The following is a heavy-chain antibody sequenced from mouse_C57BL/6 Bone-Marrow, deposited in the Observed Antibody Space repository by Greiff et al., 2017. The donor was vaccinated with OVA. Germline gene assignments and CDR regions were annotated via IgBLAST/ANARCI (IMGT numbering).Heavy chain of an antibody. Sequence: QVQLQQSGAELVMPGASVKLSCKASGYTFTSYWMHWVKQRPGQGLEWIGEIDPSDSYTNYNQKFKGKSTLTVDKSSSTAYMQLSSLTSEDSAVYYCVVVFLPSYAMDYWGQGTSVTVSS. CDR1: GYTFTSYW. CDR2: IDPSDSYT. CDR3: VVVFLPSYAMDY. D-gene: IGHD5-5*01. J-gene: IGHJ4*01. V-gene: IGHV1-69*01.